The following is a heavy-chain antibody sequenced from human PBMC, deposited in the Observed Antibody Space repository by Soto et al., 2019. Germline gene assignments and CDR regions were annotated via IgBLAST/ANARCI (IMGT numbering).Heavy chain of an antibody. CDR2: IVPMFGTS. V-gene: IGHV1-69*06. J-gene: IGHJ4*02. CDR3: NMGSEYDFWSGYL. Sequence: QERLVQSGAEVRKPGSSVKVSCKVTGGTSTRYAINWVRQAPGQGLEWMGGIVPMFGTSKYAQKFQGRVTITADTSTNIAYMELISLRSEDTAVYYCNMGSEYDFWSGYLWGQGTLVSVSS. CDR1: GGTSTRYA. D-gene: IGHD3-3*01.